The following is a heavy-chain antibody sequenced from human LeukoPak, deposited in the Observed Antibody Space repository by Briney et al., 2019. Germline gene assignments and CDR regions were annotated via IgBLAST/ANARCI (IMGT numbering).Heavy chain of an antibody. Sequence: GGSPRLSCAASGFTFSSYAMSWVRQAPGKGLEWVSAISGSGGSTYYADSVKGRFTISRDNSKNTLYLQMNSLRAEDTAVYYCAKSVWGSSGYYPNWFDPWGQGTLVTVSS. V-gene: IGHV3-23*01. D-gene: IGHD3-22*01. J-gene: IGHJ5*02. CDR1: GFTFSSYA. CDR2: ISGSGGST. CDR3: AKSVWGSSGYYPNWFDP.